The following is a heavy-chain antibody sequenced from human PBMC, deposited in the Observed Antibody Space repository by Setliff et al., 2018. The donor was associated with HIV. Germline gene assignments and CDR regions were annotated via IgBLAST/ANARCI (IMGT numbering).Heavy chain of an antibody. CDR2: ISAYNGNT. V-gene: IGHV1-18*01. CDR3: AKKDHFYDPRRGFFDI. J-gene: IGHJ3*02. Sequence: ASVKVSCKASGYTFTSYGISWVRQAPGQGLEWMGWISAYNGNTNYAQKLQGRVTMTTDTSTSTAYMELRSLRSDDTAVYYCAKKDHFYDPRRGFFDIWGQGTVVTVSS. CDR1: GYTFTSYG. D-gene: IGHD3-16*01.